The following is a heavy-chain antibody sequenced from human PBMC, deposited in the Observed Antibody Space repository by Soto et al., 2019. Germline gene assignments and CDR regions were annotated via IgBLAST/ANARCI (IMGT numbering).Heavy chain of an antibody. CDR1: GYTFTSYG. CDR3: ARDYYDSSGYYYPADLDY. Sequence: QVQLVQSGAEVKKPGASVKVSCKASGYTFTSYGISWVRQAPGQGLEWMGWISAYNGNTNYAQKLQGRVTMTTDTSTSTAYMALRSLRSDDTAVYYCARDYYDSSGYYYPADLDYWGQGTLVTVSS. J-gene: IGHJ4*02. V-gene: IGHV1-18*04. CDR2: ISAYNGNT. D-gene: IGHD3-22*01.